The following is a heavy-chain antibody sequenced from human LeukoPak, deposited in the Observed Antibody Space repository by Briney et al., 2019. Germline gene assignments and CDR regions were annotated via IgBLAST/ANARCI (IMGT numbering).Heavy chain of an antibody. CDR2: LNPNSGGT. Sequence: ASVKVSCKASGYTFTGYYMHWVRQAPGQGLEWMGWLNPNSGGTNYAQKFQGRVTMTRDTSISTAYMELSRLRSDDTAVYYCARDLRAPGYCSSTSCYNPDYWGQGTLVTVSS. CDR1: GYTFTGYY. J-gene: IGHJ4*02. D-gene: IGHD2-2*02. V-gene: IGHV1-2*02. CDR3: ARDLRAPGYCSSTSCYNPDY.